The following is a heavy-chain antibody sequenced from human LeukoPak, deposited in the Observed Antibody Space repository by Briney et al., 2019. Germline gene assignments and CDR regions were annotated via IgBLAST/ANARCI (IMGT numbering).Heavy chain of an antibody. V-gene: IGHV4-34*01. Sequence: SETLSLTCAVCGGSFSGYYWTWIRQPPGKGLEWIGEINHTGRTNYNPSLKSRVTISEDKSKNQFSLKVSSVTAADTAVYYCARAEHIVVVTRGLYFDYWGQGTLVTVSS. D-gene: IGHD2-21*02. CDR1: GGSFSGYY. CDR3: ARAEHIVVVTRGLYFDY. J-gene: IGHJ4*02. CDR2: INHTGRT.